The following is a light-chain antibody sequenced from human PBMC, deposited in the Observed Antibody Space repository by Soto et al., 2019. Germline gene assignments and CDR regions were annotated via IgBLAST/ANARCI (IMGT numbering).Light chain of an antibody. J-gene: IGKJ2*01. CDR1: QGVRGGL. CDR3: QQHGTAPYT. Sequence: EVVLTQSPATLSLSPGERAPVSCRASQGVRGGLLVWYQQKPGQAPRLLMSGTSRRATGIPDRFSGSGSGTDFTLTISRLEPEDFAVYYCQQHGTAPYTFGQGTKVEIK. CDR2: GTS. V-gene: IGKV3-20*01.